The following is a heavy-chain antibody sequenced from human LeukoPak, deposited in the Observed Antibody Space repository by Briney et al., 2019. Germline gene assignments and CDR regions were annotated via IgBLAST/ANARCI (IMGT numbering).Heavy chain of an antibody. CDR1: GGTFSSYA. CDR2: IIPILGIA. CDR3: ARELGMEVGSCYYGMDV. Sequence: SVKVSCKASGGTFSSYAISWVRQAPGQGLEWMGRIIPILGIANYAQKFQGRVTITADKSTSTAYMELSSLRSEDTAVYYCARELGMEVGSCYYGMDVWGQGATVTVSS. J-gene: IGHJ6*02. V-gene: IGHV1-69*04. D-gene: IGHD1-26*01.